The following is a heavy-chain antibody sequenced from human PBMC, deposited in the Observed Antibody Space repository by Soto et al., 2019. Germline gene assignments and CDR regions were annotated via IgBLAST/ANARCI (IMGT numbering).Heavy chain of an antibody. V-gene: IGHV1-69*18. CDR3: AKDGSWDGGGGES. D-gene: IGHD3-16*01. CDR1: GVTFSSYA. CDR2: IIPVFRTS. J-gene: IGHJ1*01. Sequence: QVQLVQSGAELKKPGSSVKVSCSASGVTFSSYAFTWVRQAPGQGLEWMGNIIPVFRTSNYAQGFQGRLTISADEHTNTIYVELSSLRSEDTAVYFCAKDGSWDGGGGESWGQGTLVIVSS.